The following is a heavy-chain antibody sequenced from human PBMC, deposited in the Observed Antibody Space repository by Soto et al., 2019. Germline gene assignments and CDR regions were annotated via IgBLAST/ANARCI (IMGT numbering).Heavy chain of an antibody. Sequence: QVQLQESGPGLVKPSETLSLTCSVSGGSVSTGAHYWNWIRQSPGKGLEWIGYISRSGSTEYNPSLRSRVLISVDTSKHQFSLTLISMTPADTAVYYCARGEDNSKVGWRGQGTLVTVSS. D-gene: IGHD3-22*01. CDR1: GGSVSTGAHY. J-gene: IGHJ4*02. V-gene: IGHV4-61*08. CDR3: ARGEDNSKVGW. CDR2: ISRSGST.